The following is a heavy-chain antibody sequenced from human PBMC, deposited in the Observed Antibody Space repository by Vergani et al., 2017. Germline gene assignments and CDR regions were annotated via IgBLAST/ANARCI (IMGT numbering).Heavy chain of an antibody. D-gene: IGHD2-15*01. Sequence: QVQLVQSGAEVKKPGASVKVSCKASGYTFTSYGISWVRQAPGQGLEWMGWISAYNVNTNYAQKLQGRVTMTTDTSTSTAYMGLRSLISDDTAVYYCARVPVRCSGGSGYSGRSQNYYGVDVWGQGTTVTVSS. CDR1: GYTFTSYG. CDR2: ISAYNVNT. CDR3: ARVPVRCSGGSGYSGRSQNYYGVDV. J-gene: IGHJ6*02. V-gene: IGHV1-18*01.